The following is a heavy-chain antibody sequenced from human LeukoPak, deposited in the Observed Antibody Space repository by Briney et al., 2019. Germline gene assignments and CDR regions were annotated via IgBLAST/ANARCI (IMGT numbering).Heavy chain of an antibody. CDR1: GDSVSRNSAA. CDR2: TYYRSKWYT. J-gene: IGHJ4*02. D-gene: IGHD3-10*01. CDR3: ARLGSGSNY. V-gene: IGHV6-1*01. Sequence: SQTLSLTCAISGDSVSRNSAAWIWIRQSPSRGLEWLGRTYYRSKWYTEYAVSVKSRITINPDTSKNQFSLQLSSVNPEDTAVYYCARLGSGSNYWGQGTLVTVSS.